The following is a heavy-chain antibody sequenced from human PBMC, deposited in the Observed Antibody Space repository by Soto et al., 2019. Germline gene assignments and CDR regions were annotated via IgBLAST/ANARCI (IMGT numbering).Heavy chain of an antibody. D-gene: IGHD1-26*01. J-gene: IGHJ6*02. Sequence: PGGSLRLSCAASGFTFSSYAMTWVRQAPGRGLEWVSAISVSGSPTYYADSVKGRFTISRDNSKNSLYLQMNSLRADDTAVYYCARDMSGGTYNYYYGMDVWGQGTTVTVSS. V-gene: IGHV3-23*01. CDR2: ISVSGSPT. CDR1: GFTFSSYA. CDR3: ARDMSGGTYNYYYGMDV.